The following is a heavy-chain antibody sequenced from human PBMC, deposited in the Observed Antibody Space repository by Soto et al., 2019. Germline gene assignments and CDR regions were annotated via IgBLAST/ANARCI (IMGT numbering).Heavy chain of an antibody. Sequence: QVQLVQSGAEVKKPGSSVKVSCKASGGTFRSYAISWGRQAPGHGREWVGGIIPIFCTANYAQKFQGRVRMIADESTSTADMELSSLRSEDTAIYYCAKSKGCVLHNEYFQHWGQGTLVTVSS. CDR1: GGTFRSYA. CDR2: IIPIFCTA. J-gene: IGHJ1*01. CDR3: AKSKGCVLHNEYFQH. V-gene: IGHV1-69*01. D-gene: IGHD2-8*01.